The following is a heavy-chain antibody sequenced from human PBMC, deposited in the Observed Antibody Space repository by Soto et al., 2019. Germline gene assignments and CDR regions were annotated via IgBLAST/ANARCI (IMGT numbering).Heavy chain of an antibody. Sequence: QVQLQESGPGLVKPSGTLSLTCAVSGGSISSSNWWSWVRQPPGKGLEWFGEIYHSGSTNYNPSLKRRVTISVDKSKNQFSLKLSSVTAADTAVYYCARAGYSSSWSAGSNWFDPWGQGTLVTVSS. D-gene: IGHD6-13*01. CDR1: GGSISSSNW. V-gene: IGHV4-4*02. CDR3: ARAGYSSSWSAGSNWFDP. J-gene: IGHJ5*02. CDR2: IYHSGST.